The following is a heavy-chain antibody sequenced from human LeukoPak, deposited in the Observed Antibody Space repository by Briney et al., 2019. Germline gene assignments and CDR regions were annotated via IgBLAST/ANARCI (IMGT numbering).Heavy chain of an antibody. CDR1: GFTFSSYA. V-gene: IGHV3-23*01. J-gene: IGHJ4*02. Sequence: PGGSLRLSCAASGFTFSSYAMSWVRQAPGKGLEWVSAISGSGGSTYYADSVKGRFTISRDNSKNTLYLQMNSLRAEDTAVYYGAKAAGIMITFGGPEGSFDYWGKETLFPVSS. CDR2: ISGSGGST. CDR3: AKAAGIMITFGGPEGSFDY. D-gene: IGHD3-16*01.